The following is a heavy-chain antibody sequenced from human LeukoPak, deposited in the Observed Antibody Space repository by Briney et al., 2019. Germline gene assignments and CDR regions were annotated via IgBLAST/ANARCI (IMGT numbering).Heavy chain of an antibody. V-gene: IGHV3-30-3*01. CDR2: ISYDGNNQ. CDR1: GFAFGSLA. J-gene: IGHJ4*02. Sequence: GTSLRLSCAVSGFAFGSLAMHWVRQAPGKGLEWVAFISYDGNNQYYADSVKGRFTISGDNSKNTLYLQMNNLRAEDTAIYYCARVGSRYCSGANCYDGFWGQGTQVSVSS. CDR3: ARVGSRYCSGANCYDGF. D-gene: IGHD2-15*01.